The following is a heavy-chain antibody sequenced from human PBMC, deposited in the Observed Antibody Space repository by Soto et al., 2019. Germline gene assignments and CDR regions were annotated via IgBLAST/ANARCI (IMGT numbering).Heavy chain of an antibody. V-gene: IGHV4-30-4*01. CDR2: IYYSGST. CDR1: GGSISSGDYY. Sequence: TLSLTCTVSGGSISSGDYYWSWIRQPPGKGLEWIGYIYYSGSTYYNPSLKSRVTISVDTSKNQFSLKLSSVTAADTAVYYCASSGYCTNGVCYTLFDPWGQRPLVPVSS. D-gene: IGHD2-8*01. J-gene: IGHJ5*02. CDR3: ASSGYCTNGVCYTLFDP.